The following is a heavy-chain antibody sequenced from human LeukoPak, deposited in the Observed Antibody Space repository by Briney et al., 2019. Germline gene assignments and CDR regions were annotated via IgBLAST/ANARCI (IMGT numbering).Heavy chain of an antibody. CDR1: GYTFTSYD. V-gene: IGHV1-8*01. J-gene: IGHJ5*02. CDR2: RNPNSGNT. D-gene: IGHD3-22*01. CDR3: ARDRRIHYYDSSGYPPWFDP. Sequence: ASVKVSCKAPGYTFTSYDINWVRQATGQGLEWMGWRNPNSGNTGYAQKFQGRVTMTRNTSISTAYMELSSLRSEDTAVYYCARDRRIHYYDSSGYPPWFDPWGQGTLVTVSS.